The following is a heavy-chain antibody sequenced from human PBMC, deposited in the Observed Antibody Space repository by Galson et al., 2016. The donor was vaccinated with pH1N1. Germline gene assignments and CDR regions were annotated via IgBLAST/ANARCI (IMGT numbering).Heavy chain of an antibody. D-gene: IGHD1-14*01. V-gene: IGHV3-48*01. CDR1: GFTFSSYS. J-gene: IGHJ6*02. Sequence: SLRLSCAASGFTFSSYSMNWVRQAPGKGLEWVSYISSSSSTIYYADSVKGRFTISRDTAKNSLYLQMNSLRAEDTAVYYCARVNHYDYYGMDVWGQGTTVTVSS. CDR3: ARVNHYDYYGMDV. CDR2: ISSSSSTI.